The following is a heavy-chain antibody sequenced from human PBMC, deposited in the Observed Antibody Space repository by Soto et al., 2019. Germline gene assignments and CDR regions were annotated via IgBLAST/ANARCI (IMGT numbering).Heavy chain of an antibody. J-gene: IGHJ3*01. CDR3: AREVITPVHQGADDAFDL. D-gene: IGHD2-15*01. V-gene: IGHV4-30-4*01. Sequence: QVQLQEAGPGLVKPSQTLSLTCIVSGGSISSGNHFWSWIRQPPGKGLEWIGYIFYSGTAHYNSSLKSRVTISIDPSKNQFSLNLSSVTAADTAMYYCAREVITPVHQGADDAFDLWGQGTIVTVSS. CDR2: IFYSGTA. CDR1: GGSISSGNHF.